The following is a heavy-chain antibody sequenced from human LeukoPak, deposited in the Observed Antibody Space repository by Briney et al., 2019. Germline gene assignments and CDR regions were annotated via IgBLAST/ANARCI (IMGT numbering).Heavy chain of an antibody. Sequence: GASVKVPCKASGYTFINFDINWVRQAPGQGLEWMGWMNPNSGTTAYAQTFQGRVTMTRNTSMSTAYMELSSLRSEDTAIYYCARGWDWGPNDYWGQGTLVTVSS. CDR2: MNPNSGTT. D-gene: IGHD7-27*01. CDR3: ARGWDWGPNDY. CDR1: GYTFINFD. V-gene: IGHV1-8*01. J-gene: IGHJ4*02.